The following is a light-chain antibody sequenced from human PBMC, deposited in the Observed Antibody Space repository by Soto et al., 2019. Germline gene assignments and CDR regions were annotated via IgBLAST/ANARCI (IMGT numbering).Light chain of an antibody. CDR1: QSVYNNY. CDR2: AAS. V-gene: IGKV3-20*01. CDR3: QPYGTSSWT. J-gene: IGKJ1*01. Sequence: EIVLTQSPGTLSLSPGERATLSCRASQSVYNNYLAWYQHKPGQAPRLLIYAASSRATGIPDRFSGSGSGTDFTLTISGLEPEDFAVYYCQPYGTSSWTFGQGTKVEIK.